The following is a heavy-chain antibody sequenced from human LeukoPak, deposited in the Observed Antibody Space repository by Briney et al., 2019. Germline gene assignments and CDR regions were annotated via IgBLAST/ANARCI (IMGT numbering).Heavy chain of an antibody. J-gene: IGHJ4*02. V-gene: IGHV4-59*02. CDR2: VYYSGST. CDR1: GGSVSGYY. D-gene: IGHD3-22*01. Sequence: PSETLSLTCVVSGGSVSGYYWGWIRQPPGRGLEWIGYVYYSGSTNYNPSFKSRITISVDTSRNQFSLQLSSVTAADTAVYYCARVNKWLLDYWGQGTLVTVSS. CDR3: ARVNKWLLDY.